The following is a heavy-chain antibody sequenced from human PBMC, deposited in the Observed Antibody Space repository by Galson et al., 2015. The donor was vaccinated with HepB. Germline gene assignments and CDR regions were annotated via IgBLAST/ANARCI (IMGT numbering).Heavy chain of an antibody. D-gene: IGHD6-19*01. J-gene: IGHJ4*02. Sequence: PGESLKISCKGFGYNFTTYWIGWVRQMPGKGLEWMGIVYPGDSDTRYSPSFQGQVAFSADMSINTAYLQWSSLKASDTAIYYCARWLGNRNNYFDYWGQGTLVTVSS. CDR1: GYNFTTYW. CDR2: VYPGDSDT. V-gene: IGHV5-51*01. CDR3: ARWLGNRNNYFDY.